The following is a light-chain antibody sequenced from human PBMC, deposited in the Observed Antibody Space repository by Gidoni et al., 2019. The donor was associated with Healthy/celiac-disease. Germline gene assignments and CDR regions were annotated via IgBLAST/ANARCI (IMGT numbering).Light chain of an antibody. CDR2: AAS. CDR3: QQSYSTPRT. V-gene: IGKV1-39*01. Sequence: DLQMTQSPSSLSASVGDRVTITCRASQRISSCLNWYQQKPGKAPKLLIYAASSLQSGVPSRFSGSGSGTDFTLTISSLQPEDFATYYCQQSYSTPRTFGQGTKLEIK. J-gene: IGKJ2*01. CDR1: QRISSC.